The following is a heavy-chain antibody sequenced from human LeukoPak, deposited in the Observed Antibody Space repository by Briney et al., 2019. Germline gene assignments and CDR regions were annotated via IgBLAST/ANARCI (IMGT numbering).Heavy chain of an antibody. CDR3: VSEILAVTSYDH. J-gene: IGHJ4*02. CDR2: INGNSRSI. CDR1: GFAFSSYS. D-gene: IGHD3-9*01. Sequence: GGSLRLSCAASGFAFSSYSMNWVRQAPGKGLEWISSINGNSRSIFYADSVKGRSTSSRDNAENSPYLQMNSLRAEDTAVYYCVSEILAVTSYDHWGQGTLVTVSS. V-gene: IGHV3-21*01.